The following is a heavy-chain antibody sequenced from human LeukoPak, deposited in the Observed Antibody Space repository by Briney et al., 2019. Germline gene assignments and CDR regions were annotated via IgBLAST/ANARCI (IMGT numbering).Heavy chain of an antibody. D-gene: IGHD4-17*01. Sequence: GGSLRLSFVASGFTFDDYGMNWVRQAPGKGLEWVSTISGGDDSTYYADSVKGRFTVSRDDSKDTLFLQMNSLRAEDTAVYYCARDDYGDYSWYFQHWGQGTLVTVSS. CDR3: ARDDYGDYSWYFQH. J-gene: IGHJ1*01. CDR1: GFTFDDYG. V-gene: IGHV3-23*01. CDR2: ISGGDDST.